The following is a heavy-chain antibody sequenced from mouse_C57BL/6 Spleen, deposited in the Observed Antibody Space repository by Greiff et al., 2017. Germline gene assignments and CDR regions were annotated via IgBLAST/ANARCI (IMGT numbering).Heavy chain of an antibody. J-gene: IGHJ2*01. CDR3: ARGGGTVVATKDYFDY. CDR2: INPNNGGT. Sequence: EVMLVESGPELVKPGASVKIPCKASGYTFTDYNMDWVKQSHGKSLEWIGDINPNNGGTIYNQKFKGKATLTVDKSSSTAYMELRSLTSEDTAVYYCARGGGTVVATKDYFDYWGQGTTLTVSS. D-gene: IGHD1-1*01. V-gene: IGHV1-18*01. CDR1: GYTFTDYN.